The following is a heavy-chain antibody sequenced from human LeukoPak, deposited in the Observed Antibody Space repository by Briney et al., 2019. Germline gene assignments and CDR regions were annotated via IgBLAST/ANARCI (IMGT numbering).Heavy chain of an antibody. CDR3: AREVQIPRIAAAGDYYYYMDV. V-gene: IGHV4-39*07. CDR2: IYYKGNT. CDR1: GGSISSRSYF. J-gene: IGHJ6*03. D-gene: IGHD6-13*01. Sequence: SETLSLTCTVSGGSISSRSYFWGWIRQPPGKGLEWIGSIYYKGNTYFDPSLKSRATISEDTSKNQFSLKLSSVTAADTAVYYCAREVQIPRIAAAGDYYYYMDVWGKGTTVTVSS.